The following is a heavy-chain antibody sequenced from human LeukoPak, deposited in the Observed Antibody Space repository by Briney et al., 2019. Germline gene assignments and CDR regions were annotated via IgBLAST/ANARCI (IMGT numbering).Heavy chain of an antibody. V-gene: IGHV1-69*13. D-gene: IGHD3-22*01. J-gene: IGHJ4*02. CDR3: ARSGDSSGYYYGECY. CDR1: GGTFSSYA. CDR2: IISILGTT. Sequence: ASVKVSCKASGGTFSSYAISWVRQAPGQGLERMGGIISILGTTKYAQKFQGRVTITADESTSTAYMELSSLRSEDTAVYYCARSGDSSGYYYGECYWGQETLVTVSS.